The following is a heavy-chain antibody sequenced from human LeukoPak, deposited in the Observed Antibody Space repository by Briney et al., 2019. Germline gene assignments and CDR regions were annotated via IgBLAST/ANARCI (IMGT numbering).Heavy chain of an antibody. Sequence: GGSLRLSCAASGFTFSSYGMHWVRQAPGKGLEWVAFIRYDGSNKYYADSVKGRFTISRDNSKNTLYLQMNSLRAEDTAVYYCAKDTYYYGSGSYNYYYYYMDVWGKGTTVTISS. J-gene: IGHJ6*03. CDR1: GFTFSSYG. CDR3: AKDTYYYGSGSYNYYYYYMDV. CDR2: IRYDGSNK. V-gene: IGHV3-30*02. D-gene: IGHD3-10*01.